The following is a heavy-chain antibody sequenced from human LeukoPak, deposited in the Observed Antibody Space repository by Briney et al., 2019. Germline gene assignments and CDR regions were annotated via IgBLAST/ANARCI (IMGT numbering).Heavy chain of an antibody. CDR1: GFTFSGYA. CDR3: ANGNRVVVTAIHEGDYYYYGMDV. J-gene: IGHJ6*02. D-gene: IGHD2-21*02. CDR2: ISGSGGST. V-gene: IGHV3-23*01. Sequence: GGSLRLSCAASGFTFSGYAMSWVRQAPGKGLEWVSAISGSGGSTYYADSVKGRFTISRDNSKNTLYLQMNSLRAEDTAVYYCANGNRVVVTAIHEGDYYYYGMDVWGQGTTVTVSS.